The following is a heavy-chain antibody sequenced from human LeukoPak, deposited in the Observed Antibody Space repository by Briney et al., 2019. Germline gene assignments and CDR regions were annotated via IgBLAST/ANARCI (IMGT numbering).Heavy chain of an antibody. D-gene: IGHD4-17*01. Sequence: SETLSLTCAVYGGSFSGYYWSWIRQPPGKGLEWIGEINHSGSTNYNPSLKSRVTISVDTSKNQFSLKLSSVTAADTAVYYCASRGYAVTPRHYYYYMDVWGKGTTVTVSS. CDR3: ASRGYAVTPRHYYYYMDV. J-gene: IGHJ6*03. CDR1: GGSFSGYY. V-gene: IGHV4-34*01. CDR2: INHSGST.